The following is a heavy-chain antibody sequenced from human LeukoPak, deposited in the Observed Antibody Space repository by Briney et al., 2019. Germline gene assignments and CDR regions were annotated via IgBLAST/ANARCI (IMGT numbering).Heavy chain of an antibody. Sequence: GGSLRLSCAASGFTFSSYGMSWVRQAPGKGLEWVSAISGSGGSTYYADSVKGRFTISRDNSKNTLYLQMNSLRAEDTAVYYCAKRTIFRNYYYYMDLWGKGTTVTISS. CDR1: GFTFSSYG. CDR2: ISGSGGST. D-gene: IGHD3-9*01. V-gene: IGHV3-23*01. CDR3: AKRTIFRNYYYYMDL. J-gene: IGHJ6*03.